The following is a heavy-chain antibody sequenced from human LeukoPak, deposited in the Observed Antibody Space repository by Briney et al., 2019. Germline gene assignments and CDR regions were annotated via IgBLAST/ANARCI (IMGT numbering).Heavy chain of an antibody. Sequence: PGGSLKLSCAASGFTFSGSAMHWVRQASGKGLEWVGRIRSKANCYATAYAASVKGRFTISRDDSKNTAYLQMNSLKTEDTAVYYCTRDSSSWYYGMDVWGQETTVTASS. CDR3: TRDSSSWYYGMDV. J-gene: IGHJ6*02. V-gene: IGHV3-73*01. D-gene: IGHD6-13*01. CDR2: IRSKANCYAT. CDR1: GFTFSGSA.